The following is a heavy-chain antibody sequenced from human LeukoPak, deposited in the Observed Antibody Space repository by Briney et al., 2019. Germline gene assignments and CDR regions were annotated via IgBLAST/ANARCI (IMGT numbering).Heavy chain of an antibody. CDR3: VRDGAATLDNVRDY. J-gene: IGHJ4*02. Sequence: ASVKVSCKASGYTFTSYDINWVRQATGQGLEWMGWMNPSSGYSGSAQNFQGRVTMTRNTSKSTAYMELSSLRSEDTAVYYCVRDGAATLDNVRDYWGREPWSPSPQ. V-gene: IGHV1-8*01. CDR2: MNPSSGYS. CDR1: GYTFTSYD. D-gene: IGHD4/OR15-4a*01.